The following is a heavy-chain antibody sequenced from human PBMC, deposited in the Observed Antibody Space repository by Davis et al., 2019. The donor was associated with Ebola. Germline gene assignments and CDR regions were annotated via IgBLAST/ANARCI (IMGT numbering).Heavy chain of an antibody. Sequence: GGSLRLSCAASGFTFSSYAMSWVRQAPGKGLEWVSSISGSGSSTYYAGSLKGRLSISRDNAKNSLYLQMNSLRDEDTAVYYCARRGIAARYYYYYYGMDVWGQGTTVTVSS. CDR3: ARRGIAARYYYYYYGMDV. CDR2: ISGSGSST. CDR1: GFTFSSYA. V-gene: IGHV3-23*01. D-gene: IGHD6-6*01. J-gene: IGHJ6*02.